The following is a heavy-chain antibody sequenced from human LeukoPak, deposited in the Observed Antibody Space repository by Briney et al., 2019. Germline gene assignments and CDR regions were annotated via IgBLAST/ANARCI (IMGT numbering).Heavy chain of an antibody. J-gene: IGHJ4*02. D-gene: IGHD6-6*01. Sequence: GGSLRLSCAASGFTFSSYAMSWVRQAPGKGLEWVSAISGSGGSTYYADSMKGRFTISGDNSKNTLYLQMNSLRAEDTAVYYCAKNGLAARRGVDYWGQGTLVTVSS. CDR1: GFTFSSYA. CDR2: ISGSGGST. CDR3: AKNGLAARRGVDY. V-gene: IGHV3-23*01.